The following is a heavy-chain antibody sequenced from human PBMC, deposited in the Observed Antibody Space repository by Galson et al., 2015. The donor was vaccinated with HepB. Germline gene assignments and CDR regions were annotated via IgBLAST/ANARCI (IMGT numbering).Heavy chain of an antibody. Sequence: QSGAEVKKPGESLRISCKASGYSFANNWIGWVRQMPGTGLEWMWIIYPSDSDTRYSPSFRGQVTISADKSISTAYLHWTSLKASDTAMYYCARHRGAAGAYYYGMDVWGQGTTVSVSS. CDR1: GYSFANNW. D-gene: IGHD6-13*01. CDR2: IYPSDSDT. CDR3: ARHRGAAGAYYYGMDV. J-gene: IGHJ6*02. V-gene: IGHV5-51*01.